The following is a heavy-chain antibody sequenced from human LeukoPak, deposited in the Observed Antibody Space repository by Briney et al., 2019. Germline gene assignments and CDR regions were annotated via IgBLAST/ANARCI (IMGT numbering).Heavy chain of an antibody. D-gene: IGHD1-1*01. CDR3: ARDFDNWYSDY. Sequence: GGSLRLSCAASGFTFSSYAMSWVRQAPGKGLEWVSTISGSGSSTYYADSVKGRFTISRDNSKNTLYLQMNSLRAEDTAVYYCARDFDNWYSDYWGQGTLVTVSS. CDR2: ISGSGSST. V-gene: IGHV3-23*01. J-gene: IGHJ4*02. CDR1: GFTFSSYA.